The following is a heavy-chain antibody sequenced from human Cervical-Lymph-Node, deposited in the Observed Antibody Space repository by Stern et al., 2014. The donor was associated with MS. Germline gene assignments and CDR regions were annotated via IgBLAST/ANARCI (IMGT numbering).Heavy chain of an antibody. V-gene: IGHV1-18*01. J-gene: IGHJ3*02. CDR2: ISAYNGNT. CDR3: AGYNDYGALGAFDI. CDR1: GYTFTSYG. D-gene: IGHD4-17*01. Sequence: DQLVESGAEVKKPGASAKVSCKASGYTFTSYGISWVRQAPGQGLEWMGWISAYNGNTNYAQKLQGRVTMTTDTSTSTAYMELRSLRSDDTAVYYCAGYNDYGALGAFDIWGQGTMVTVSS.